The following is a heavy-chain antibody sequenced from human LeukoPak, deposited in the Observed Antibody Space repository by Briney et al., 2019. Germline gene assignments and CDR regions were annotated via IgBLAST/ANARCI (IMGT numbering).Heavy chain of an antibody. V-gene: IGHV3-11*03. CDR2: ISTSGNYI. CDR3: ARPRTAWSSHWYFEV. J-gene: IGHJ2*01. D-gene: IGHD1-1*01. Sequence: PGGSLRLSCAASGFTFSDYYMSWLRQAPGKGREWVSYISTSGNYIKYADSVKGRFTISRDNAKNSLFLRLSSLRVEDTAVYYCARPRTAWSSHWYFEVWGRGTLVTVSS. CDR1: GFTFSDYY.